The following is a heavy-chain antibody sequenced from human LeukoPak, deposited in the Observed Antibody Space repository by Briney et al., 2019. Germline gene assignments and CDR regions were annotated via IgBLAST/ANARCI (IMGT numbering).Heavy chain of an antibody. CDR3: ARPRWLQFGPHDC. D-gene: IGHD5-24*01. Sequence: AGGSLRLSCAASGFTLSNYGMDWVRQVPGKGLEWVSYISSSGNTIDYADSVKGRFTISRDNGKNSLYLQMNSLRAEDTAVYYCARPRWLQFGPHDCWGQGTLVTVSS. J-gene: IGHJ4*02. CDR1: GFTLSNYG. CDR2: ISSSGNTI. V-gene: IGHV3-48*01.